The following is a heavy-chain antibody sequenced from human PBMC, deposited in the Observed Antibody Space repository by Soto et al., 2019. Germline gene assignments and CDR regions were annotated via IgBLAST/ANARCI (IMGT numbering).Heavy chain of an antibody. CDR3: ARLGSSGWYQGSYFDY. D-gene: IGHD6-19*01. CDR1: GGSITRNNHY. J-gene: IGHJ4*02. CDR2: ILYSGST. V-gene: IGHV4-39*01. Sequence: QLQLQESGPGLVKPSETLSLTCIVSGGSITRNNHYWGWIRQSPGKGLEWIGSILYSGSTNYNPSPKGRVTLTGETSKDPFSLKIGSVTAADTALYYCARLGSSGWYQGSYFDYWGQGTLVTVSS.